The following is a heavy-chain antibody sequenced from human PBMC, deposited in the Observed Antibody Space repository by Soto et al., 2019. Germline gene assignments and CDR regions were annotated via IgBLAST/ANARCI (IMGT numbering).Heavy chain of an antibody. CDR3: GRYGLLPNAFDI. D-gene: IGHD2-15*01. CDR2: IYYSGST. J-gene: IGHJ3*02. Sequence: SETLSLTCTVSGGSISSYYWSWIRQPPGKGLEWIGYIYYSGSTNYNPSLKSRVTISVDTSKNQFSLKLGSVTAADTAVYYCGRYGLLPNAFDIWGQGTMVTVSS. CDR1: GGSISSYY. V-gene: IGHV4-59*01.